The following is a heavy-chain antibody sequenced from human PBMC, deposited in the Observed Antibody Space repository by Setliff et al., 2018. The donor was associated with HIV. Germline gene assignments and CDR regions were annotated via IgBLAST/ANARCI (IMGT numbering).Heavy chain of an antibody. V-gene: IGHV4-34*01. CDR3: ARAGNYGAFDGFDI. Sequence: SETLSLTCAVYGGSFSGYYWSWIRQHPGKGLEWIGYIYYSGSTYYNPSLKSRVTISVDTSKSHVSLMLRSVTAADTAVYYCARAGNYGAFDGFDIWGQGTMVTVSS. J-gene: IGHJ3*02. D-gene: IGHD1-7*01. CDR1: GGSFSGYY. CDR2: IYYSGST.